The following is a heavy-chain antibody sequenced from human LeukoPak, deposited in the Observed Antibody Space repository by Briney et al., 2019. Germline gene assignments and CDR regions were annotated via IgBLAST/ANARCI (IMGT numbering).Heavy chain of an antibody. V-gene: IGHV3-53*01. J-gene: IGHJ4*02. D-gene: IGHD2-21*01. CDR1: GFMVSAHH. Sequence: GGSLRLSCAASGFMVSAHHMSWVLQAPGKGLDWVAVIHSVGTTKYADSVKGRFTISRDNSKNTVYLQMNSLRAEDTAVYYCARNPHYFPELTSYSFAPGAQGPQVTVSP. CDR3: ARNPHYFPELTSYSFAP. CDR2: IHSVGTT.